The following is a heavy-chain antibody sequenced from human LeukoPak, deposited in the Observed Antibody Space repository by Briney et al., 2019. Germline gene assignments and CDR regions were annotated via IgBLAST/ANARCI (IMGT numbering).Heavy chain of an antibody. CDR2: ISYDGSNK. V-gene: IGHV3-30*04. CDR3: ARADVDTTMAYFFDY. Sequence: GGSLRLSCAASGFTFSSYAMHWIRQAPGKGLEWVAVISYDGSNKYYADSVKGRFTISRDNSKNTLYLQMNSLRAEDTAVYYCARADVDTTMAYFFDYWGQGTPVTVSS. CDR1: GFTFSSYA. J-gene: IGHJ4*02. D-gene: IGHD5-18*01.